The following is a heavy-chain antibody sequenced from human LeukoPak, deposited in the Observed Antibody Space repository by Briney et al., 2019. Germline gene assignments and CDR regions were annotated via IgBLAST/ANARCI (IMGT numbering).Heavy chain of an antibody. J-gene: IGHJ4*02. D-gene: IGHD1-26*01. CDR2: IYYNGNT. V-gene: IGHV4-59*08. CDR3: ARLGLAGSAGRTYYFDY. CDR1: GGSISHYY. Sequence: PPETLSLTCTVSGGSISHYYWSRIRQPPGKGLEWIGYIYYNGNTNYSPSLKSRVSISVDTSKNQFSLKLSSVTAADTAVYYCARLGLAGSAGRTYYFDYWGQGARVTVFS.